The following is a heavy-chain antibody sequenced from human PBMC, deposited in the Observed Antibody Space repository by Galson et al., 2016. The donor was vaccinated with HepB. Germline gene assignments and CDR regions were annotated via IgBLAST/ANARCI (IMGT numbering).Heavy chain of an antibody. D-gene: IGHD1-26*01. CDR3: ARNSGGSYLGWFDP. V-gene: IGHV4-4*02. Sequence: ETLSLTCAVSGGSISSSNWWTWVRQPPGKGLEWIGEIYHSGTTHYSPSLESRVTISVDKSKNQFSLKLNSVTAADTAVYYCARNSGGSYLGWFDPWGQGTMVTVSS. CDR2: IYHSGTT. J-gene: IGHJ5*01. CDR1: GGSISSSNW.